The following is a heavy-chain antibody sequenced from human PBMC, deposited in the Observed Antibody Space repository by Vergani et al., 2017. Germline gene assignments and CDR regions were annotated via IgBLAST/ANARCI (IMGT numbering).Heavy chain of an antibody. CDR1: GGTFSSYT. Sequence: QVQLVHSGAEVKKPGSSVKVSCKASGGTFSSYTISWVRQAPGQGLEWMGRIIPILGIANYAQKFQGRVTITADKSTSTAYMELSSLRSEDTAVYYCARDPRGNSDWYYYGMDVWGQGTTVTVSS. V-gene: IGHV1-69*04. J-gene: IGHJ6*02. CDR3: ARDPRGNSDWYYYGMDV. CDR2: IIPILGIA. D-gene: IGHD4-23*01.